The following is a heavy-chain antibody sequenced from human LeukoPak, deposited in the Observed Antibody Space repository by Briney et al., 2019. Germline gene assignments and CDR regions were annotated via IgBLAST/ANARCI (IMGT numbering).Heavy chain of an antibody. D-gene: IGHD3-22*01. V-gene: IGHV3-53*01. J-gene: IGHJ4*02. CDR1: GFTVSSNY. Sequence: PGGSLRLSCAASGFTVSSNYMSRVRQAPGKGLEWVSVIYSGGSTYYADSVKGRFTISRDNSKNTLYLQMNSLRAEDTAVYYCAREFYYDSSGGFDYWGQGTLVTVSS. CDR2: IYSGGST. CDR3: AREFYYDSSGGFDY.